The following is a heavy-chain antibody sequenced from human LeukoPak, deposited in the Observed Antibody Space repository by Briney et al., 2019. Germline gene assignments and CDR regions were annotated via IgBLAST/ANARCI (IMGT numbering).Heavy chain of an antibody. CDR3: ARARGNDGYMDG. CDR1: GYTFTNYD. CDR2: MNHNSGNT. V-gene: IGHV1-8*03. J-gene: IGHJ6*03. Sequence: GASVKVSCKASGYTFTNYDINWVRQATAQRLEWMGWMNHNSGNTGYAHKFQGRGTITRNTSISTDYMELSSLRSEDTAVYYCARARGNDGYMDGWGKGTPVTVSS.